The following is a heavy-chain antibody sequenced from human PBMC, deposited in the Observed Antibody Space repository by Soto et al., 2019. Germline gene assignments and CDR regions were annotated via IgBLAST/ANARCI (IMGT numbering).Heavy chain of an antibody. CDR3: ARDRGRSSSGSTRFFDY. D-gene: IGHD6-19*01. CDR2: ISYDGSNS. Sequence: QSGGSLRLSCAASGFTFSDYVMHWVRQAPGKGLEWVAVISYDGSNSYYADSVKGRFTISRDNSKNTLYLQMNSLRAEDTAVYYCARDRGRSSSGSTRFFDYWGQGT. J-gene: IGHJ4*02. V-gene: IGHV3-30-3*01. CDR1: GFTFSDYV.